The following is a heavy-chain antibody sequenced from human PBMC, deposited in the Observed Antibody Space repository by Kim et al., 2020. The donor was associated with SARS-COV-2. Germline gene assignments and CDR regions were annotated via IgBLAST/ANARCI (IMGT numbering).Heavy chain of an antibody. Sequence: ADSRKCRLTISRDNSKTTLFLQMNSPTAEDTAVYYCAREIRGGWYFYGMDVWGQGTTVTVSS. J-gene: IGHJ6*02. D-gene: IGHD3-10*01. CDR3: AREIRGGWYFYGMDV. V-gene: IGHV3-23*01.